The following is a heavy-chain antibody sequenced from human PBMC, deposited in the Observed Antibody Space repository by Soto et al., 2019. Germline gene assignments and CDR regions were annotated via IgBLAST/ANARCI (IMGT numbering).Heavy chain of an antibody. V-gene: IGHV4-59*01. CDR2: IYYSGST. CDR3: ASGLVGATHFDY. J-gene: IGHJ4*02. D-gene: IGHD1-26*01. Sequence: SETLSLTCTVSGGSISRYYWSWIRQPPGKGLEWIGYIYYSGSTNYNPSLKGRVTISVDTSKNQFSLKLSSVTAADTAVYYCASGLVGATHFDYWGQGTLVTVSS. CDR1: GGSISRYY.